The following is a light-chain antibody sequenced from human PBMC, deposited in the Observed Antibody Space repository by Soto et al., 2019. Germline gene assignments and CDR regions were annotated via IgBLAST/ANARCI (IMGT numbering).Light chain of an antibody. V-gene: IGKV1-5*01. Sequence: LQMTQSPSTLSASVGDRVTITCRASQSISSWLAWYQQKPGKAPKLLIYDASSLESGVPSRFSGSGSGTEFTLTISSLQPDDFATYYCQQYNSYQFGQGTKVDIK. CDR1: QSISSW. CDR3: QQYNSYQ. CDR2: DAS. J-gene: IGKJ1*01.